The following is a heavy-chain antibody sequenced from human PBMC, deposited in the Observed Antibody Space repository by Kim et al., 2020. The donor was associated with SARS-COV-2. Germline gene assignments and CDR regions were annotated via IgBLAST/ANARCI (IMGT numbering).Heavy chain of an antibody. Sequence: KFQGRVTITRDTSASTAYMELSSLRSEDTAVYYCARAVTTVTSLDYWGQGTLVTVSS. J-gene: IGHJ4*02. V-gene: IGHV1-3*01. D-gene: IGHD4-17*01. CDR3: ARAVTTVTSLDY.